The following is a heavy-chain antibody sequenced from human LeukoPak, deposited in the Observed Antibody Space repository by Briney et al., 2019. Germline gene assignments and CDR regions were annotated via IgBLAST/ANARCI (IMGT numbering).Heavy chain of an antibody. Sequence: GGSLRLSCAASGFTFSNAWMSWVRQAPGKGLEWVGRIKSKTDGGTTDCAAPVKGSFTISRDDSKNTLHLQMNSLKTEDTAVYYCTTDRGSYYTDYWGQGTMVSVSS. CDR1: GFTFSNAW. D-gene: IGHD1-26*01. CDR3: TTDRGSYYTDY. CDR2: IKSKTDGGTT. V-gene: IGHV3-15*01. J-gene: IGHJ4*02.